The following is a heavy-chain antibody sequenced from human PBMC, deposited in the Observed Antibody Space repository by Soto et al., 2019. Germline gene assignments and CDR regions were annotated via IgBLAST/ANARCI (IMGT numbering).Heavy chain of an antibody. V-gene: IGHV3-9*01. J-gene: IGHJ6*02. CDR1: GFTFDDYA. CDR3: AKACCPPTYYYGMDV. CDR2: ISWNSGSI. Sequence: GGSLRLSCAASGFTFDDYAMHWVRQAPGKGLEWVSGISWNSGSIGYADSVKGRFTISRDNAKNSLYLQMNSLRAEDTALYYCAKACCPPTYYYGMDVWGQGTTVTVSS.